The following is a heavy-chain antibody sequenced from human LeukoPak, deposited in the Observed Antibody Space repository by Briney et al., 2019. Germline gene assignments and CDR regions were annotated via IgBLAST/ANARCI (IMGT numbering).Heavy chain of an antibody. CDR2: IYYTGST. D-gene: IGHD5-24*01. Sequence: SETLSLTCTVSGGSISSYYWSWIRQSPGKGLEWIGSIYYTGSTNYNPSLRSRVTISVDTSKNQFSLKLSSVTAADTAVYYCAHGRWIQLPAYWGQGTLVTVSS. V-gene: IGHV4-59*01. CDR3: AHGRWIQLPAY. J-gene: IGHJ4*02. CDR1: GGSISSYY.